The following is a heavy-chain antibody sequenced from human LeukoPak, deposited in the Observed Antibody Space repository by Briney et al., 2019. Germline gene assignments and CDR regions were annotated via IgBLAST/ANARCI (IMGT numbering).Heavy chain of an antibody. CDR3: AREGRGYSGYDRGIDY. J-gene: IGHJ4*02. V-gene: IGHV3-NL1*01. CDR1: GFSFSSYG. D-gene: IGHD5-12*01. Sequence: GGSLRLSCAASGFSFSSYGIHWVRQAPGKGLEWVSVIYSGGSTYYADSVKGRFTISRHNSKNTLYLQMNSLRAEDTAVYYCAREGRGYSGYDRGIDYWGQGTLVTVSS. CDR2: IYSGGST.